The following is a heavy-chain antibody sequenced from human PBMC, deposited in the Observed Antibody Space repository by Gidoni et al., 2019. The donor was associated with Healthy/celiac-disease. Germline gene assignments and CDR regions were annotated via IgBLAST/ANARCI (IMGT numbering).Heavy chain of an antibody. CDR1: GGSFSGYY. CDR2: INHSGST. Sequence: QVQLQQWGAGLLKPSETLSLTCAVYGGSFSGYYWSWIRQPPGKGLEWIGEINHSGSTNYNPSLKSRVTISVDTSKNQFSLKLSSVTAADTAVYYCARGGYCSGGSCHPGGWFDPWGQGTLVTVSS. CDR3: ARGGYCSGGSCHPGGWFDP. D-gene: IGHD2-15*01. J-gene: IGHJ5*02. V-gene: IGHV4-34*01.